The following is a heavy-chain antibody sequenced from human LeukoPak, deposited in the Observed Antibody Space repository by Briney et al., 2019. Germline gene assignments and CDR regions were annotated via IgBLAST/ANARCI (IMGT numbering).Heavy chain of an antibody. Sequence: PGGSLRLSCAASGFTFSSYAMSWVRQAPGKGLEWVSAISGSGGSTYYADSVKGRFTISRDNPKNTLYLQMNSLRAEDTAVYYCAKSRIAARTIDYWGQGTLVTVSS. V-gene: IGHV3-23*01. CDR1: GFTFSSYA. J-gene: IGHJ4*02. D-gene: IGHD6-6*01. CDR2: ISGSGGST. CDR3: AKSRIAARTIDY.